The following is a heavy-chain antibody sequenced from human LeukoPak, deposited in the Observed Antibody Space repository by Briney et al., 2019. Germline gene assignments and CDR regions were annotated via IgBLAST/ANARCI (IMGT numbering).Heavy chain of an antibody. CDR2: INHSGST. CDR1: SGSFSGYY. J-gene: IGHJ4*02. V-gene: IGHV4-34*01. CDR3: ARQHWSRTPDY. Sequence: SSETLSLTCAVYSGSFSGYYWSWIRQPPGKGLEWIGEINHSGSTNYNPSLKSRVTISVDTSKNQFSLKLSSVTAADTAVYYCARQHWSRTPDYWGQGTLVTVSS. D-gene: IGHD2-8*02.